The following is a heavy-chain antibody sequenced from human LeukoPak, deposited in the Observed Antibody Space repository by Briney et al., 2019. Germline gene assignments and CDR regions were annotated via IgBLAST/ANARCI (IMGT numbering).Heavy chain of an antibody. V-gene: IGHV1-69*11. CDR3: ATGTSYRDSFDV. Sequence: SVEISFQDSWGPLRTYPINWVRQAPGQGAEWMGRIIPILSQSNYAQKFQGTVSITADEFTDTAYMELSSLRSEDTAVYYCATGTSYRDSFDVWGQGTMVTVSS. CDR1: WGPLRTYP. J-gene: IGHJ3*01. D-gene: IGHD3/OR15-3a*01. CDR2: IIPILSQS.